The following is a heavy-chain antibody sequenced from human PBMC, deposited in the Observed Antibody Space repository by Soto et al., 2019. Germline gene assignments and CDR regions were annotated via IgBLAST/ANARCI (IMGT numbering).Heavy chain of an antibody. CDR2: INHSGST. J-gene: IGHJ5*02. D-gene: IGHD3-3*01. Sequence: SETLSLTCAVYGGSFSGYYWSWIRQPPGKGLEWIGEINHSGSTNYNPSLKSRVTISVDTSKNQFSLKLSSVTAADTAVYYCARVRLYYDFWSATRKNNWFDPWGQGTLVTVSS. CDR3: ARVRLYYDFWSATRKNNWFDP. V-gene: IGHV4-34*01. CDR1: GGSFSGYY.